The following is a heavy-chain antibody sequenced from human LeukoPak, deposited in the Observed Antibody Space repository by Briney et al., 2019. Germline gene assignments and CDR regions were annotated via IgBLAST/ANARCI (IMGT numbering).Heavy chain of an antibody. CDR3: ARDRDRRMYYYDSSGVDP. J-gene: IGHJ5*02. CDR2: IYTSGST. V-gene: IGHV4-4*07. Sequence: SETLSLTCTVSGGSISSYYWSWIRQPAGKGLEWIGRIYTSGSTYYNPSLKSRVTISVDTSKNQFSLKLSSVTAADTAVYYCARDRDRRMYYYDSSGVDPWGQGTLVTVSS. D-gene: IGHD3-22*01. CDR1: GGSISSYY.